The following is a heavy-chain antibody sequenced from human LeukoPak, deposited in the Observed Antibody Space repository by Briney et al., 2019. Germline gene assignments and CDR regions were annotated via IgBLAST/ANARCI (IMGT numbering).Heavy chain of an antibody. Sequence: EGSLRLSCAASGFGFSSDWMSWVRQAPGKGLEWVANIKQDGSEKYYVDSVKRRFTISRDNAKNSLYLQMNSLRAEDTAVYYCARGVKRDSSSWYYGYYFDYWGQGTLVTVSS. CDR1: GFGFSSDW. CDR2: IKQDGSEK. J-gene: IGHJ4*02. CDR3: ARGVKRDSSSWYYGYYFDY. V-gene: IGHV3-7*01. D-gene: IGHD6-13*01.